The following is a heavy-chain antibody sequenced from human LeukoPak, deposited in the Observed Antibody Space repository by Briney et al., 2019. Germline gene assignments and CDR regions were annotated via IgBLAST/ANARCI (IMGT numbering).Heavy chain of an antibody. Sequence: GGSLRLSCAASGFTFRSYWMHWVRQAPGKGLVWVSRINGDGSSTSCEDSVKGRFTISRDNAKNTLYLQMKSLRAEDTAVYYCARDTRYGDGYKYWGQGTLVTVSS. D-gene: IGHD5-24*01. CDR1: GFTFRSYW. CDR3: ARDTRYGDGYKY. J-gene: IGHJ4*02. CDR2: INGDGSST. V-gene: IGHV3-74*01.